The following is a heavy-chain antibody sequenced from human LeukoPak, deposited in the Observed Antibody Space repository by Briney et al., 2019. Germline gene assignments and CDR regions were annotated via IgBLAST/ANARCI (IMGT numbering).Heavy chain of an antibody. CDR1: GFTFDDYA. CDR2: ISWNSCSI. Sequence: PGRSLRLSCAACGFTFDDYAMHWVRQAPGKGLEGVSGISWNSCSIGYADSVKGRFTISRDNAKNSLYLQMNSLRAEDTALYYCAKAMVRGVTSYGMDVWGQGTTVTVSS. D-gene: IGHD3-10*01. J-gene: IGHJ6*02. CDR3: AKAMVRGVTSYGMDV. V-gene: IGHV3-9*01.